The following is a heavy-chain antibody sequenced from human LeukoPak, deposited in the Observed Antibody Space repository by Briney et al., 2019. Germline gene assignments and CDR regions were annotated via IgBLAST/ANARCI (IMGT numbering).Heavy chain of an antibody. J-gene: IGHJ6*02. Sequence: SETLSLTCAVYGGSFSGYYWSWIRQPPGKGLEWIGEINHSGSTNYNPSLKSRVTISVDTSKNQFSLKLSSVTAADTAVYYCARGRVRYCSSSSCYYYYGMDVWGQGTTVTVSS. CDR1: GGSFSGYY. CDR3: ARGRVRYCSSSSCYYYYGMDV. CDR2: INHSGST. D-gene: IGHD2-2*01. V-gene: IGHV4-34*01.